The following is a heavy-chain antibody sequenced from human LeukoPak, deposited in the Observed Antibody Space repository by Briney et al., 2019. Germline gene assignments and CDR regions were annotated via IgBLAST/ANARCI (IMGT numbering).Heavy chain of an antibody. CDR2: IYYSGST. CDR1: GGSISSSSYY. V-gene: IGHV4-39*07. CDR3: ANIAAAGNFFDY. Sequence: SETLSLTCTVSGGSISSSSYYWGWIRQPPGKGLEWIGSIYYSGSTYYNPSLKSRVTISVDTSKNQFSLKLSSVTAADTAVYYCANIAAAGNFFDYWGQGTLVTVSS. D-gene: IGHD6-13*01. J-gene: IGHJ4*02.